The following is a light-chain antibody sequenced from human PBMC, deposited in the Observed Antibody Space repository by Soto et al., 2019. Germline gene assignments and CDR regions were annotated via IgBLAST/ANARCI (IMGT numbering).Light chain of an antibody. CDR2: DAS. J-gene: IGKJ5*01. CDR1: QSVSSY. CDR3: QQYKNWPPIT. V-gene: IGKV3-11*01. Sequence: EIVLTQSPATLSLSPGERATLSCRASQSVSSYLAWYQQKPCQAPRLLIYDASNRATGIPARFSGSGSGTDFTLTISSLQSEDFAVYYCQQYKNWPPITFGQGTRLEIK.